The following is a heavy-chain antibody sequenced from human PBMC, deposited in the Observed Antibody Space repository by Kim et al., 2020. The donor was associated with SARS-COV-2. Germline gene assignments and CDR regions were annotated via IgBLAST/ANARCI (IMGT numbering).Heavy chain of an antibody. Sequence: YEHPEKGRVTISRDNSKNTLHLQRDSLGVEETAVYYCAKDQDWIYCYFDLWGQGALVTVSS. V-gene: IGHV3-30*02. J-gene: IGHJ4*02. D-gene: IGHD1-7*01. CDR3: AKDQDWIYCYFDL.